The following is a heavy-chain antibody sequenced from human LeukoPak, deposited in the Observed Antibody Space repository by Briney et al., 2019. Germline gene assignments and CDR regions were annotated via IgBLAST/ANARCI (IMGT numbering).Heavy chain of an antibody. J-gene: IGHJ4*02. Sequence: ASVKVSCKASGYTFTSYAMNWVRQAPGQGLEWVGWINTNTGNPTYAQGFTGRFVFSLDTSVSTAYLQISSLKAEDTAVYYCARDEAAAVSPHLDYWGQGTLVTVSS. CDR3: ARDEAAAVSPHLDY. D-gene: IGHD6-13*01. CDR2: INTNTGNP. V-gene: IGHV7-4-1*02. CDR1: GYTFTSYA.